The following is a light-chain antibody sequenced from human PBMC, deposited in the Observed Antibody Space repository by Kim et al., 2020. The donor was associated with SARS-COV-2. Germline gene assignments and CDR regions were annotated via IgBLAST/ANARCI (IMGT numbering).Light chain of an antibody. Sequence: DIQMTQSPSTLSASVGDRVTITCRASQSVSSWLAWYQQKPGKAPKLLIYKASTLEGGVPSRFSGRGSGTEFTLTINTLQPDEFATYSCQQYDSHPYTFGQGTKLEI. V-gene: IGKV1-5*03. J-gene: IGKJ2*01. CDR3: QQYDSHPYT. CDR1: QSVSSW. CDR2: KAS.